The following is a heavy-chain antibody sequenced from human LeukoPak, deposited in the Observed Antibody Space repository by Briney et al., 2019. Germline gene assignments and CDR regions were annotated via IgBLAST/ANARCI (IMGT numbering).Heavy chain of an antibody. CDR3: AREAVMPVAPVKIGTSDRPLYEYYGLDV. J-gene: IGHJ6*02. CDR2: IYGDDET. V-gene: IGHV3-53*01. D-gene: IGHD1/OR15-1a*01. Sequence: PGGSLRLSCAASGFTITTNYMNWVRRAPGKGLEWVSVIYGDDETNYADSVKGRFTISRDNSKNTLYLQMNSLRADDTAVYYCAREAVMPVAPVKIGTSDRPLYEYYGLDVWGQGTTVTVS. CDR1: GFTITTNY.